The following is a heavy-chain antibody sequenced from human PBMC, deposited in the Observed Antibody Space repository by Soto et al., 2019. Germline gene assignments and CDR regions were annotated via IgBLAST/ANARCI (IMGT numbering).Heavy chain of an antibody. V-gene: IGHV4-34*01. J-gene: IGHJ4*02. CDR2: INHSGST. CDR1: GGSFSGYY. Sequence: PSETLSLTCAGYGGSFSGYYWSWIRQPPGKGLEWIGEINHSGSTNYNPSLKSRVTISVDTSKNQFSLKLSSVTAADTAVYYCASRIKRGYSYGWLSYFDYWGQGTLVTVSS. CDR3: ASRIKRGYSYGWLSYFDY. D-gene: IGHD5-18*01.